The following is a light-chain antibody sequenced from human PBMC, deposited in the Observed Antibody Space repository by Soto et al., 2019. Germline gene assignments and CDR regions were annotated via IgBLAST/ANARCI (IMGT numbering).Light chain of an antibody. CDR3: GTWDSSLSAVV. CDR1: SSNIGSFY. CDR2: DNN. J-gene: IGLJ2*01. Sequence: QSVLTQTPSVSAAPGQKVTISCSGSSSNIGSFYVSWYQQLPGTAPKLLIYDNNKRPSGIPDRFSGSKSGTSATLGITGLQTGDEADYHCGTWDSSLSAVVFGGGTKLTVL. V-gene: IGLV1-51*01.